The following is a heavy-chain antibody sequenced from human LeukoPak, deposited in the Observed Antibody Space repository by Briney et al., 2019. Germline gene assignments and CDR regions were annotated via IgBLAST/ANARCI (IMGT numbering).Heavy chain of an antibody. D-gene: IGHD6-19*01. J-gene: IGHJ5*02. V-gene: IGHV1-69*05. CDR3: AREQWLAAEEPFNWFDP. Sequence: SVKVSCKASGGTFSSYAISWVRQAPGQGLEWMGGIIPIFGTANYAQKFQGRVTMTRNTSISTAYMELSSLRSEDTAVYYCAREQWLAAEEPFNWFDPWGQGTLVTVSS. CDR1: GGTFSSYA. CDR2: IIPIFGTA.